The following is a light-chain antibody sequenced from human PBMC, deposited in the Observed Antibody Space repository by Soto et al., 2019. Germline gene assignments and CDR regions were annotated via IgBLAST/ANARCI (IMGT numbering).Light chain of an antibody. V-gene: IGLV2-23*01. CDR3: CSYAGSGTDNYV. CDR1: ISDIGTYNL. CDR2: EGI. J-gene: IGLJ1*01. Sequence: QSVLTQPASVSGSPGQSITISCTGTISDIGTYNLVSWYQHYPGKAPKLMIYEGIKRPSGVSNRFSGSKSGNTAFLTISGLQAEDEADYYCCSYAGSGTDNYVFGSGTKLTVL.